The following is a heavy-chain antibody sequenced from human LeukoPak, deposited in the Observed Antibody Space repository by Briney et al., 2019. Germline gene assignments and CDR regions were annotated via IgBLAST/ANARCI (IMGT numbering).Heavy chain of an antibody. CDR2: ISYDGSNK. V-gene: IGHV3-30*18. CDR1: GFTFSTYG. J-gene: IGHJ4*02. D-gene: IGHD6-13*01. CDR3: AKDYLRIAAC. Sequence: GGSLRLSCAASGFTFSTYGMHWVRQAPGKGLEWVAVISYDGSNKYYADSVKGRFTISRDNSNNTLYLQMNSLRAEDTAVYYCAKDYLRIAACWGQGTLVTVSS.